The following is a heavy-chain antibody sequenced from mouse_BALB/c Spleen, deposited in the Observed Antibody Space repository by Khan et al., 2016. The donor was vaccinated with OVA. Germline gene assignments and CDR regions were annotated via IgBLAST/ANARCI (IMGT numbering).Heavy chain of an antibody. CDR3: ARIKKIVATYFDY. V-gene: IGHV1S81*02. D-gene: IGHD1-1*01. CDR1: GYTFTSYW. J-gene: IGHJ2*01. Sequence: QVQLQQPGAELVKAGASVKMSCKASGYTFTSYWIHWVKQRLGQGLEWFAETNPTNGRTYYNEKFKSKATLTVDKSSSKAYMLLSGPTFEDSAVYYCARIKKIVATYFDYWGQGTTLTVSS. CDR2: TNPTNGRT.